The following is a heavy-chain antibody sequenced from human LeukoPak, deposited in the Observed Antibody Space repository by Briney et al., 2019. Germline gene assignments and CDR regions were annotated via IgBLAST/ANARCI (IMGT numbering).Heavy chain of an antibody. D-gene: IGHD6-13*01. J-gene: IGHJ5*02. Sequence: GASVKVSCKASGYTFTGYYLHWVRQAPGQGLEWMGWINPNSGGTNYAQKFQGRVTMTRDTSTSTVYMELSSLRSEDTAVYYCARDRAPAAAGSLGPWGQGTLVTVSS. CDR1: GYTFTGYY. CDR2: INPNSGGT. V-gene: IGHV1-2*02. CDR3: ARDRAPAAAGSLGP.